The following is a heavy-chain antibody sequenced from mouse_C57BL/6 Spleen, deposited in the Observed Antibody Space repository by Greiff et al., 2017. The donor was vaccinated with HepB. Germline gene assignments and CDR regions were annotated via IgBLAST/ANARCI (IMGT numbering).Heavy chain of an antibody. CDR2: IDPSDSYT. CDR3: ARSGGYYDYSWFAY. J-gene: IGHJ3*01. CDR1: GYTFTSYW. D-gene: IGHD2-4*01. Sequence: QVQLQQPGAELVMPGASVKLSCKASGYTFTSYWMHWVKQRPGQGLEWIGEIDPSDSYTNYNQKFKGKSTLTVDKSSSTAYMQRSSLTSEDSAVYYCARSGGYYDYSWFAYWGQGTLVTVST. V-gene: IGHV1-69*01.